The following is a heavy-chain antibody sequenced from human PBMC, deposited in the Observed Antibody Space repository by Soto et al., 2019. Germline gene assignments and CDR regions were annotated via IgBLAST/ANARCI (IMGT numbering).Heavy chain of an antibody. J-gene: IGHJ4*02. CDR1: GDALSDLS. CDR3: GCFSVETMVMMRRVLDF. CDR2: FSPEYVKT. Sequence: ASVNVSCKVSGDALSDLSIHWVRQAPGKGLEWMGGFSPEYVKTMYAQKFQGRVTMTEDTPSDTAFLELSSLTLEDTAVYYCGCFSVETMVMMRRVLDFGGQRTLVT. V-gene: IGHV1-24*01. D-gene: IGHD2-21*01.